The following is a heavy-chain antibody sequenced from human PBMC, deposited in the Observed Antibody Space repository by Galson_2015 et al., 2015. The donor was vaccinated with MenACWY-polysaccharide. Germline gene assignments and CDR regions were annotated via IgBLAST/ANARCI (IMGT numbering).Heavy chain of an antibody. V-gene: IGHV3-74*01. J-gene: IGHJ5*02. CDR2: INSDGSST. CDR1: GFTFSTYW. Sequence: SLRLSCAASGFTFSTYWMHWVRQAPGKGLVWVSRINSDGSSTTYADSVKGRFTISRDNAKNTLYLQMNSLRDEDTAVYYCARAGRRYCTSTSCPQEGYNWFDPWGQGTLVTVSS. CDR3: ARAGRRYCTSTSCPQEGYNWFDP. D-gene: IGHD2-2*01.